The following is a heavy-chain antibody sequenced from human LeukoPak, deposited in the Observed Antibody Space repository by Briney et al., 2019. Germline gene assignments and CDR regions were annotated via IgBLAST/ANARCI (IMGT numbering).Heavy chain of an antibody. CDR2: ISYDGSNK. Sequence: PGGSLRLSCAASGFTFSSYAMHWVRQAPGKGLEWVAVISYDGSNKYYADSVKGRFTISRDNSKNTLYLQMNSLRAEDTAVYYCTRVHVDTAMGEDPYYYYGMDVWGQGTTVTVSS. J-gene: IGHJ6*02. V-gene: IGHV3-30*04. CDR3: TRVHVDTAMGEDPYYYYGMDV. D-gene: IGHD5-18*01. CDR1: GFTFSSYA.